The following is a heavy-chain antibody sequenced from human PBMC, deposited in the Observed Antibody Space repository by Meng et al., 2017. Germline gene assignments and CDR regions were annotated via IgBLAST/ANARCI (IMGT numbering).Heavy chain of an antibody. D-gene: IGHD3-10*01. Sequence: VPLQRWGAGLFKPSETLSRTCGVYGGSFSVYYWRWIRQPPGKGLEWIGEINHSGITNYNPSLKSRVTISVDTSKNQFSLKLSSVTAADTAVYYCARVRRWAFDIWGQGTMVTVS. V-gene: IGHV4-34*01. CDR3: ARVRRWAFDI. CDR2: INHSGIT. CDR1: GGSFSVYY. J-gene: IGHJ3*02.